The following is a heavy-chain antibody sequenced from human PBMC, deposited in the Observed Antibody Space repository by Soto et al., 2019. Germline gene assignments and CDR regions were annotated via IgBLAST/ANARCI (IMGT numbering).Heavy chain of an antibody. CDR2: INPDSGGT. D-gene: IGHD5-12*01. Sequence: GASVKVSCKASGYTFTGYYMHWVRQAPGQGLEWMGWINPDSGGTNYAQKFQGRVTMTRDTSISTAYMELSRLRSDDTAVYYRARDLVDPHRNDAFDIWGQGTMVTVSS. V-gene: IGHV1-2*02. CDR1: GYTFTGYY. CDR3: ARDLVDPHRNDAFDI. J-gene: IGHJ3*02.